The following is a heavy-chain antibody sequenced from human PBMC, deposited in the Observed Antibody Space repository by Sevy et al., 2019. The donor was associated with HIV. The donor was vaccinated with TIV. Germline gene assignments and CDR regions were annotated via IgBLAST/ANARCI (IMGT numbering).Heavy chain of an antibody. CDR2: ITATGDRT. D-gene: IGHD2-8*01. CDR1: GFNFNTYA. V-gene: IGHV3-23*01. CDR3: AKRDNYDISNGHSVFAY. J-gene: IGHJ4*02. Sequence: GGSLRLSCAASGFNFNTYAMNWVRQTPDKGLEWVSGITATGDRTLYTDSVRGRFTMSRDNSKNTVYLQLNNVRAEDTAIYYCAKRDNYDISNGHSVFAYWGQGTLVSVSS.